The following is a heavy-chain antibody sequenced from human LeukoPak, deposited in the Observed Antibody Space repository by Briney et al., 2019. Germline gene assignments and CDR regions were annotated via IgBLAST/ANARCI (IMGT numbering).Heavy chain of an antibody. J-gene: IGHJ3*02. D-gene: IGHD3-22*01. CDR3: ARGNHYYDSSGGAFDI. Sequence: PGGSLRLSCAASEFTFSSCAMSWVRQAPGKGLEWVSTISGSDGSTYYADSVKGRFTISRDNAKNSLYLQMNSLRAEDTAVYYCARGNHYYDSSGGAFDIWGQGTMVTVSS. CDR1: EFTFSSCA. CDR2: ISGSDGST. V-gene: IGHV3-23*01.